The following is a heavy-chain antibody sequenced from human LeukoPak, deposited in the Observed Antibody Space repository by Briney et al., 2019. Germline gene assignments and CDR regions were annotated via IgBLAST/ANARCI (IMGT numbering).Heavy chain of an antibody. J-gene: IGHJ4*02. D-gene: IGHD6-13*01. CDR3: ARGLYSSSWYHKASGLASFDY. V-gene: IGHV3-30-3*01. CDR2: ISYDGSNK. CDR1: GFTFSSYA. Sequence: PGGSLRLSCAASGFTFSSYAMHWVRQAPGKGLEWVAVISYDGSNKYYADSVKGRFTISRDNSKNTLYLQMNSLRAEDTAAYYCARGLYSSSWYHKASGLASFDYWGQGTLVTVSS.